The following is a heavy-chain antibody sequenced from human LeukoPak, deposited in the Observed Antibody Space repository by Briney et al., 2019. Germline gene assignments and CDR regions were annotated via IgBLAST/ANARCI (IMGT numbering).Heavy chain of an antibody. J-gene: IGHJ4*02. Sequence: TGGSLRLSCAASGFTFSSYAMHWVRQAPGKGLEWVAVISYDGSNKYYADSVKGRFTTSRDNSKNTLYLQMNSLRAEDTAVYYCARDSPYSSYFDYWGQGTLVTVSS. CDR1: GFTFSSYA. CDR2: ISYDGSNK. CDR3: ARDSPYSSYFDY. V-gene: IGHV3-30-3*01. D-gene: IGHD4-11*01.